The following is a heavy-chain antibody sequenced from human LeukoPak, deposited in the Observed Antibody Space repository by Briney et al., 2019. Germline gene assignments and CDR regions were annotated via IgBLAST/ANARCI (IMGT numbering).Heavy chain of an antibody. CDR3: AKGTGVLRFLERDY. J-gene: IGHJ4*02. Sequence: PGGSLRLSCAASGFTFSSYAMSWVRQAPGKGLEWVSAISGSGGSTYYADSVKGRFTISRDNSKNTLYLQMNSLRAEDTAVYYCAKGTGVLRFLERDYWGQGTLVTVSS. CDR2: ISGSGGST. V-gene: IGHV3-23*01. CDR1: GFTFSSYA. D-gene: IGHD3-3*01.